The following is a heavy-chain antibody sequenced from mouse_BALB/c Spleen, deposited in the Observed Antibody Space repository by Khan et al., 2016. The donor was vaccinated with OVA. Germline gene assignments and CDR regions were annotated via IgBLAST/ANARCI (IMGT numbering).Heavy chain of an antibody. J-gene: IGHJ4*01. CDR1: GYSFTSYYV. Sequence: EVQLVESGPGLVKPSQSLSLTCTVTGYSFTSYYVWNWIRHFPGNKLELIGYISSSGSTNYTPALKSRISITRDTSKNQFFLLLNSVTTEDTTTYYCARDGSRYNYAMDYWGQGTSVTVSS. V-gene: IGHV3-2*02. CDR2: ISSSGST. D-gene: IGHD2-3*01. CDR3: ARDGSRYNYAMDY.